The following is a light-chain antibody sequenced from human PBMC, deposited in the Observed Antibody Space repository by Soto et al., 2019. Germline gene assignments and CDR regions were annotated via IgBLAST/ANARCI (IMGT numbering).Light chain of an antibody. CDR2: GAS. CDR3: QQSYSTPFT. CDR1: QSVSSN. V-gene: IGKV3-15*01. J-gene: IGKJ4*01. Sequence: EIVMTQSPATLSVSPGERATLSCRASQSVSSNLAWYQQKPGQAPRLLIYGASTRATGIPARFRGSGSGTDFTLTISSLQPEDFATYYCQQSYSTPFTFGGGTKVDIK.